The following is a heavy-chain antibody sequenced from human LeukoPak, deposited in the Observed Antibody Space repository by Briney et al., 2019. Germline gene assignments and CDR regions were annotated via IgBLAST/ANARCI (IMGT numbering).Heavy chain of an antibody. CDR3: ARAPLYGVYFDY. J-gene: IGHJ4*02. CDR1: GGSISSYY. D-gene: IGHD4-17*01. CDR2: IYYSGST. Sequence: SGTLSLTCTVSGGSISSYYWSWIRQPPGKGLEWIGYIYYSGSTNYNPSLKSRVTISVDTSKNQFSLKLSSVTAADTAVYYCARAPLYGVYFDYWGQGTLVTVSS. V-gene: IGHV4-59*01.